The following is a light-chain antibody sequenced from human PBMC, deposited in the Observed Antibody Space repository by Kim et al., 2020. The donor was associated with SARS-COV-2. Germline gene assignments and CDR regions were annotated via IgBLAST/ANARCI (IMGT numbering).Light chain of an antibody. J-gene: IGKJ1*01. V-gene: IGKV3-15*01. Sequence: SPGEGATLSCRASRGVGAGLACYQQTPGQAPRPLISEASPRATVTQARSSGSGSGTEFTLTISGLNSEDLEVYYCKRYNAWPRTFGQGTKVYIK. CDR1: RGVGAG. CDR2: EAS. CDR3: KRYNAWPRT.